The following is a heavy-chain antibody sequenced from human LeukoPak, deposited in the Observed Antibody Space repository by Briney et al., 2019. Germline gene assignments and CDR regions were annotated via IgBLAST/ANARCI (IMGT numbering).Heavy chain of an antibody. Sequence: SETLSLTCTVSGGSVSSGSYYWSWIRQPPGKGLEWIGYIYYSGSTNYNPSLKSRVTISVDTSKNQFSLKLSSVTAADTAVYYCAREDDSSGLGFASYWGQGTLVTVSS. CDR3: AREDDSSGLGFASY. CDR1: GGSVSSGSYY. CDR2: IYYSGST. V-gene: IGHV4-61*01. D-gene: IGHD3-22*01. J-gene: IGHJ4*02.